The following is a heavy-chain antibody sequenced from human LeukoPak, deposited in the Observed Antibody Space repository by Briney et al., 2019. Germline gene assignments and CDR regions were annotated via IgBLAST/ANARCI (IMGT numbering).Heavy chain of an antibody. CDR2: ISSIGSTI. CDR3: ARDMWLWPD. D-gene: IGHD6-19*01. J-gene: IGHJ4*02. V-gene: IGHV3-48*03. CDR1: GFTLRRYE. Sequence: GGSLRLFCAAWGFTLRRYEMNWVGQAARRGLEGVACISSIGSTIYYADSVKGRFPISRDNAKNSLYLQMNRLRAEDTAVYYCARDMWLWPDWGEGPLVTVSS.